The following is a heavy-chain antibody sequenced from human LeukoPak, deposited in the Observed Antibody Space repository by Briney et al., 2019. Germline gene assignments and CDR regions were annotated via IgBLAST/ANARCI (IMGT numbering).Heavy chain of an antibody. CDR1: GFTFSSYE. V-gene: IGHV3-48*03. CDR2: ISSSGSTI. J-gene: IGHJ6*04. D-gene: IGHD3-10*02. CDR3: AELGITMIGGV. Sequence: GGSLRRSCAASGFTFSSYEMNWVRQAPGKGLEWVSYISSSGSTIYYADSVKGRFTISRDNAKNSLYLQMNSLRAEDTAVYYCAELGITMIGGVWGKGTTVTISS.